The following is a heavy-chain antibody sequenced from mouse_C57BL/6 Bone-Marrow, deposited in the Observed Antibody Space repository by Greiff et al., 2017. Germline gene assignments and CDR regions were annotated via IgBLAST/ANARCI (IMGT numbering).Heavy chain of an antibody. CDR1: GYTFTSYW. J-gene: IGHJ2*01. Sequence: VQLQQPGAELVRPGSSVKLSCKASGYTFTSYWMDWVKQRPGQGLEWIGNIYPSDSETHYNQKFKDKATLTVDKSSSTAYMQLSSLTSEDSAVYYCARGYYSYYFDYGGQGTTLTVSS. CDR3: ARGYYSYYFDY. CDR2: IYPSDSET. V-gene: IGHV1-61*01. D-gene: IGHD2-3*01.